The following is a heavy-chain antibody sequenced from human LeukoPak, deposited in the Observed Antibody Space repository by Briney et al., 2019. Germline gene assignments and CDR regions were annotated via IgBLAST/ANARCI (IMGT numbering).Heavy chain of an antibody. J-gene: IGHJ4*02. Sequence: PSETLSLTCTVSGGSISSGYYYWSWIRQPPGKGLEWIGYIYYSGSTYYNTSLKSRVTISVDTSKNQFSLRLSSVTAADTAVYYCARVPLVAAAVDYWGQGTLVTVSS. V-gene: IGHV4-30-4*01. CDR3: ARVPLVAAAVDY. CDR1: GGSISSGYYY. D-gene: IGHD6-13*01. CDR2: IYYSGST.